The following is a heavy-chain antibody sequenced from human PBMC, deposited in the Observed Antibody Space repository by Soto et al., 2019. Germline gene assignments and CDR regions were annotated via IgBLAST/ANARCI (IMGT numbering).Heavy chain of an antibody. CDR1: GFTFRSFT. V-gene: IGHV3-21*01. D-gene: IGHD6-13*01. J-gene: IGHJ5*02. Sequence: RLSCAASGFTFRSFTMNWVRQAPGKGLEWVSTISSNSAYIYYTDALRGRFTISRDNAKNSLHLQMNSLRAEDTAVYYCTRDASRDSSARGWFDPWGLGTLVTVSS. CDR3: TRDASRDSSARGWFDP. CDR2: ISSNSAYI.